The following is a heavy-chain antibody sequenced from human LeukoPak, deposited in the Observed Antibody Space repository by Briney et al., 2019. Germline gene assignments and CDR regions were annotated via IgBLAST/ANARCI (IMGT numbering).Heavy chain of an antibody. CDR3: ARASGSSWYNWFDP. Sequence: SETLSLTCTVSGGSFSSYYWSWIRQPAGKGLEWIGRIYSSGSTNYNPSLKSRVTMSVDTSKNQFSLKLSSVTAADTAVYYCARASGSSWYNWFDPWGQGTLVTVSS. V-gene: IGHV4-4*07. D-gene: IGHD6-13*01. CDR2: IYSSGST. J-gene: IGHJ5*02. CDR1: GGSFSSYY.